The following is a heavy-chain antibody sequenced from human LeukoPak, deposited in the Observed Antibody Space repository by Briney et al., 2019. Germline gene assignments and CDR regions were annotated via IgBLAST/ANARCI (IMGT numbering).Heavy chain of an antibody. CDR3: AREQPITMVRGVIIEANWFDP. V-gene: IGHV1-18*01. D-gene: IGHD3-10*01. J-gene: IGHJ5*02. Sequence: ASVKVSCTASGYTFTSYGISWVRQAPGQRLEWMGWISAYNGNTNYAQKLQGRVTMTTDTSTSTAYMELRSLRSDDTAVYYCAREQPITMVRGVIIEANWFDPWGQGTLVTVSS. CDR1: GYTFTSYG. CDR2: ISAYNGNT.